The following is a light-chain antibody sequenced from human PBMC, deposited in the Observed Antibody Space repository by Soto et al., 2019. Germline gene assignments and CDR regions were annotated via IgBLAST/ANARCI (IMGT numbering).Light chain of an antibody. Sequence: QSALTQPASVSGSPGQSITISCTGTNSDVGGYNYVSWYQQHPGKAPKLLIYDVSNRPSGASNRFSGSKSGNTASLTISGLQAQDDADYYCTSYTGSTTLHYVFGTGTKLTVL. CDR3: TSYTGSTTLHYV. J-gene: IGLJ1*01. CDR1: NSDVGGYNY. V-gene: IGLV2-14*01. CDR2: DVS.